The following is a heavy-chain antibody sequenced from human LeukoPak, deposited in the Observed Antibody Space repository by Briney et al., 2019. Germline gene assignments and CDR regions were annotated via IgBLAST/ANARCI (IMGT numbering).Heavy chain of an antibody. V-gene: IGHV3-23*01. CDR1: GFTFSSYA. CDR2: ISGSGGST. CDR3: AKDRQQWLVRCWFDP. J-gene: IGHJ5*02. Sequence: GGSLRLSCAASGFTFSSYAMSWVRQAPGKGLEWVSAISGSGGSTYYADSVKGRFTNSRDNSKNTLYLQMNSLRAEDTAVYYCAKDRQQWLVRCWFDPWGQGTLVTVSS. D-gene: IGHD6-19*01.